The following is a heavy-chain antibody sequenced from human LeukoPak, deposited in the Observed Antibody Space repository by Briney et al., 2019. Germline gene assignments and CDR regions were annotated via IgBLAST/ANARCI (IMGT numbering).Heavy chain of an antibody. J-gene: IGHJ4*02. CDR3: TKGDGGWYPIDY. CDR2: VNENGAET. V-gene: IGHV3-23*01. D-gene: IGHD6-19*01. CDR1: GFTFNKDG. Sequence: GASLRLSCAASGFTFNKDGMSWVRQAPGKGLEWVSTVNENGAETHYADSAKGRFTISRDNSKNSVLLQMNSLRADDTALYYCTKGDGGWYPIDYWGQGTLVIVSS.